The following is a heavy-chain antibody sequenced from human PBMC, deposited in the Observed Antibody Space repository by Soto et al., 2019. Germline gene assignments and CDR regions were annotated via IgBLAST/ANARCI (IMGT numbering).Heavy chain of an antibody. J-gene: IGHJ3*02. Sequence: SQTLSLTCAISGDSVSSNSAAWNWIRQSPSRGLEWLGRTYYRSKWYNDYAVSVKSRITINPDTSKNQFSLQLNSVTPEDTAVYDCARDGGGGYSYGYGAFDIWGQGTMVTVSS. CDR1: GDSVSSNSAA. D-gene: IGHD5-18*01. V-gene: IGHV6-1*01. CDR2: TYYRSKWYN. CDR3: ARDGGGGYSYGYGAFDI.